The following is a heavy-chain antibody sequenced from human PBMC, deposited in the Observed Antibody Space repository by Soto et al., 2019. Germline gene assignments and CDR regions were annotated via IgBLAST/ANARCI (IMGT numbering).Heavy chain of an antibody. CDR1: GFTFSNGW. V-gene: IGHV3-15*01. CDR3: ATDSTQTFCDGGPCYSVQTKIHAS. J-gene: IGHJ5*02. Sequence: EVQLVESGGGLVKPGGSLRLSCAASGFTFSNGWMSWVRQAPGKGLEWVGRIKGKIAGGTTEYSAPVKGRFTISRDDSKDTLYLQMNSLKTEDTGVYYCATDSTQTFCDGGPCYSVQTKIHASWGQGTQVTVST. D-gene: IGHD2-21*02. CDR2: IKGKIAGGTT.